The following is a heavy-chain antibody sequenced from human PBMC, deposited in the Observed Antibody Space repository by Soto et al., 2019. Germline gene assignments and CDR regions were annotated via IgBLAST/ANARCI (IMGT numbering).Heavy chain of an antibody. CDR3: ARGTSGSYYKIPDAFDI. CDR2: IIPILGIA. V-gene: IGHV1-69*02. Sequence: GASVKVSCKASGGTFSSYTISWVRQAPGQGLEWMGRIIPILGIANYAQKFQGRVTITADKSTSTAYMELSSLRSEDTAVYYCARGTSGSYYKIPDAFDIWGQGTMVTVSS. D-gene: IGHD3-10*01. CDR1: GGTFSSYT. J-gene: IGHJ3*02.